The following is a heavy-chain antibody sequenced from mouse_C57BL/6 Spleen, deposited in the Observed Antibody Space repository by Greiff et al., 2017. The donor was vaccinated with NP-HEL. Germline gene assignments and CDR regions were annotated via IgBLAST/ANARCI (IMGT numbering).Heavy chain of an antibody. CDR1: GYTFTSYG. CDR3: ARYYSNYDAMDY. V-gene: IGHV1-81*01. CDR2: IYPRSGNT. D-gene: IGHD2-5*01. Sequence: QVQLKQSGAELARPGASVKLSCKASGYTFTSYGISWVKQRTGQGLEWIGEIYPRSGNTYYNEKFKGKATLTADKSSSTAYMELRSLTSEDSAVYFCARYYSNYDAMDYWGQGTSVTVSS. J-gene: IGHJ4*01.